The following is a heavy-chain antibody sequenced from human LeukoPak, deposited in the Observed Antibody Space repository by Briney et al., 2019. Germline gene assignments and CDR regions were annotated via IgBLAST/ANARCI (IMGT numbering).Heavy chain of an antibody. CDR1: GFTFNNYW. D-gene: IGHD1-26*01. J-gene: IGHJ4*02. CDR2: IKQDGSEK. Sequence: GGSLRVSCAASGFTFNNYWMNWVRQAPGKGLEWVASIKQDGSEKYYVDSVRGRFTISRDNAKNSLYLQMNSLRAEDTAVYYCARGRVGGNYWGQGTLVTASS. CDR3: ARGRVGGNY. V-gene: IGHV3-7*02.